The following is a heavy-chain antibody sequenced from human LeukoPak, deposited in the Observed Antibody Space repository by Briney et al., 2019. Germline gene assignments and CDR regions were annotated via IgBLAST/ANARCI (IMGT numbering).Heavy chain of an antibody. V-gene: IGHV3-23*01. CDR2: ISGGGGR. CDR1: GFTFTSYA. CDR3: ATSPLFDY. Sequence: GGSLRLSCAASGFTFTSYAMSWVRQAPGKGLEWVSTISGGGGRYYAGSVKGRFTISRDNSKNTLYLQMNSLRAEDTAVYYCATSPLFDYWGQGTLVTVSS. J-gene: IGHJ4*02.